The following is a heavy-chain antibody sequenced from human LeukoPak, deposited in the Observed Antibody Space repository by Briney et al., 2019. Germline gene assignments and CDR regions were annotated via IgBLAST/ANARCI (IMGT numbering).Heavy chain of an antibody. J-gene: IGHJ4*02. CDR3: ARADGSGSYTDY. CDR1: RFTFSSYG. Sequence: GGSLRLSCAASRFTFSSYGMHWVRQAPGKGLEWVAYIQYDGSNEQYADSVKGRFTISRDNAKNSLYLQMNSLRAEDTAVYYCARADGSGSYTDYWGQGTLVTVSS. V-gene: IGHV3-30*02. D-gene: IGHD3-10*01. CDR2: IQYDGSNE.